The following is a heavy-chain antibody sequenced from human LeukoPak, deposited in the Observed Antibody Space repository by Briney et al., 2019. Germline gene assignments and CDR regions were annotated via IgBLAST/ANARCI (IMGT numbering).Heavy chain of an antibody. CDR2: IRFDGSNK. D-gene: IGHD5-12*01. CDR1: GFTFSSYG. Sequence: GGSLRLSCAASGFTFSSYGMHWVRQAPGKGLEWVAFIRFDGSNKYYADSVKGRFTISRDNSKNTLYLQMKSLRAEDTAVYYCAKGGGYEAQYYYYYLDVWGKGATVTISS. J-gene: IGHJ6*03. V-gene: IGHV3-30*02. CDR3: AKGGGYEAQYYYYYLDV.